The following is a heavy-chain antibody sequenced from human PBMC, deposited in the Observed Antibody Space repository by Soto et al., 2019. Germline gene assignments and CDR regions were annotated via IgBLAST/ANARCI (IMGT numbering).Heavy chain of an antibody. J-gene: IGHJ6*02. CDR1: GFTFSSYS. CDR2: ISSSSSYI. CDR3: ARRYNGILTGSRSYYYGLDV. D-gene: IGHD3-9*01. Sequence: EVQLVESGGGLVKPGGSLRLSCAASGFTFSSYSMNWVRQAPGKGLEWVSSISSSSSYIYYADSVKGRFTISRDNAKNSLYLKMNSLRAEDTGVYYFARRYNGILTGSRSYYYGLDVLGQGTPVT. V-gene: IGHV3-21*01.